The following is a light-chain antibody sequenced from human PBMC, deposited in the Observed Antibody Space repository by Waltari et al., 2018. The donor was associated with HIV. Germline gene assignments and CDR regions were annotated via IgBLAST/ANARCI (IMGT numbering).Light chain of an antibody. CDR2: DVT. J-gene: IGLJ3*02. CDR1: SSDVGSFKY. CDR3: SSYGGGNTVL. V-gene: IGLV2-8*01. Sequence: QSALTQPPSASGSPGQSVTISCTRTSSDVGSFKYVSWYQQHPGKAPKLMIYDVTNWPSGVPDRFSGSKSGNTASLTVSGLQAEDEADYYCSSYGGGNTVLFGGGTRLTVL.